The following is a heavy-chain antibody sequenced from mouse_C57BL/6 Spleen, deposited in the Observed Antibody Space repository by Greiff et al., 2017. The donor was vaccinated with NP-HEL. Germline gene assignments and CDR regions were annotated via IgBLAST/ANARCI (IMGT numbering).Heavy chain of an antibody. CDR3: ARGGKLGPWFAY. CDR2: IYPGDGDT. Sequence: VKLQESGAELVKPGASVKISCKASGYAFSSYWMNWVKQRPGKGLEWIGQIYPGDGDTNYNGKFKGKATLTADKSSSTAYMQLSSLTSEDSAVYFCARGGKLGPWFAYWGQGTLVTVSA. V-gene: IGHV1-80*01. J-gene: IGHJ3*01. CDR1: GYAFSSYW. D-gene: IGHD4-1*01.